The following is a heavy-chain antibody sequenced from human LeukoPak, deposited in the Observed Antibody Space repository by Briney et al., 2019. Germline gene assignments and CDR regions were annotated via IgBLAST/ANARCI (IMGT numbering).Heavy chain of an antibody. CDR1: GFTFSSYA. Sequence: PGGSLRLFCTASGFTFSSYAMTLVRQAPGKGLEWVSTIMSSCGTTYYADSMKGRFTISRDNSKNTRYLQMNSLRAEETAVYYCAKGLGYCSGDTCYYYFDKWGEGTLVTVSS. CDR3: AKGLGYCSGDTCYYYFDK. V-gene: IGHV3-23*01. CDR2: IMSSCGTT. D-gene: IGHD2-15*01. J-gene: IGHJ4*02.